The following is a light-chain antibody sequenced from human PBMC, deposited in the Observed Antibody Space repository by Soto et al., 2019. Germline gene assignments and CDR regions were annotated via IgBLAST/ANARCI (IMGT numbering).Light chain of an antibody. V-gene: IGKV3-20*01. J-gene: IGKJ4*01. CDR2: GAS. CDR1: QSVSSSS. CDR3: QQYNNWPRAT. Sequence: EIVLTQSPGTLSLSPGERATLSCRASQSVSSSSLAWYQQKPGQAPRHLIYGASSRATGIPDRFSGSGSGTEFNITISSLQSDDSAVYYCQQYNNWPRATFGGGTKVDIK.